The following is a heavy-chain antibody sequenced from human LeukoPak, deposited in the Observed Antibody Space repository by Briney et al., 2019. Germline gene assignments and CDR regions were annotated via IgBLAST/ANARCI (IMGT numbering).Heavy chain of an antibody. CDR1: GYTFTDYY. Sequence: ASVKVYCKASGYTFTDYYMHWVRQAPGQGLEWVGRINPNSGGTNYARKFQGRVTMTRDTSISTAYMELTRLTSDDTAVYYCAKAKTIVGTFGFDYWGQGTLVTVSS. V-gene: IGHV1-2*06. J-gene: IGHJ4*02. CDR3: AKAKTIVGTFGFDY. CDR2: INPNSGGT. D-gene: IGHD2/OR15-2a*01.